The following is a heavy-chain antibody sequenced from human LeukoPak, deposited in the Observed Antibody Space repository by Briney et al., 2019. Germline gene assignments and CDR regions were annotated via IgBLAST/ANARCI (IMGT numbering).Heavy chain of an antibody. CDR3: AIYYDSSGYHTPLY. D-gene: IGHD3-22*01. Sequence: ASVKVSCKASGYTFTSYGISWVRQAPGQGLEWMGWISAYNGNTNYAQKLQGRVTMTTDTSTSTAYMELRSLRSDDTAVYYCAIYYDSSGYHTPLYWGQGTLVTVSS. CDR1: GYTFTSYG. CDR2: ISAYNGNT. J-gene: IGHJ4*02. V-gene: IGHV1-18*01.